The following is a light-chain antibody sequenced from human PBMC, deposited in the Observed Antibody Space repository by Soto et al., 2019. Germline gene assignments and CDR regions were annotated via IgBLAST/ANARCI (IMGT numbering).Light chain of an antibody. CDR1: QSVRSSY. J-gene: IGKJ4*01. V-gene: IGKV3-20*01. CDR3: QQYGGSPPKLT. CDR2: GAS. Sequence: EVVLTQSPGTLSLPPGERATLSCSASQSVRSSYLAWYQQKPGQAPRLLIYGASSMATGIPDRFSGSGSETDFTLTISRLEPEDSAVYYCQQYGGSPPKLTFGGGTKVEIK.